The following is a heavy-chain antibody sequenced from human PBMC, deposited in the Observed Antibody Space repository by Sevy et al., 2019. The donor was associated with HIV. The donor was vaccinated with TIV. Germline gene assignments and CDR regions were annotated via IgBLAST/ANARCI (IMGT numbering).Heavy chain of an antibody. V-gene: IGHV3-64*02. CDR2: ISGNGGST. CDR1: GFSFSSYA. J-gene: IGHJ4*02. D-gene: IGHD5-18*01. CDR3: AREGVGGYSYSLDY. Sequence: GGSLRLSCAASGFSFSSYALHWVRQAPGKGLEYVSAISGNGGSTYYADSVKGRFTISRDNSKNTLYLQMGSLRAEDMAVYYCAREGVGGYSYSLDYWGQGTLVTVSS.